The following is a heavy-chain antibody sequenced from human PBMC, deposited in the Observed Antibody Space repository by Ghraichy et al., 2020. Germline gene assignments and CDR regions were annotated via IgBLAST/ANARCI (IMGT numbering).Heavy chain of an antibody. J-gene: IGHJ4*02. CDR2: INHSGST. D-gene: IGHD4-23*01. V-gene: IGHV4-34*01. Sequence: GGVFSGYYWSWIRQPPGKGLEWIGEINHSGSTNYNPSLKSRVTISVDTSKNQFSLKLSSVTAADTAVYYCARDPHYGGNSKVLFDYWGQRTLVTVSS. CDR1: GGVFSGYY. CDR3: ARDPHYGGNSKVLFDY.